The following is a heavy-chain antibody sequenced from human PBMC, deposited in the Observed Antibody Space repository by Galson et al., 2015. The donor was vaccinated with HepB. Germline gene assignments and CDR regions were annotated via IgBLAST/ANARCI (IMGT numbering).Heavy chain of an antibody. V-gene: IGHV1-18*01. CDR2: ISGYHGNT. D-gene: IGHD4-23*01. CDR3: ARDSGGGGNFDY. Sequence: SVKVSCKASGYTFNTYGMSWVRQAPGQGLEWMGWISGYHGNTNYAQKLQGRVTITTDTSTSTAYMEVRSLRFDDTAVYYCARDSGGGGNFDYWGQGSLVTVSS. CDR1: GYTFNTYG. J-gene: IGHJ4*02.